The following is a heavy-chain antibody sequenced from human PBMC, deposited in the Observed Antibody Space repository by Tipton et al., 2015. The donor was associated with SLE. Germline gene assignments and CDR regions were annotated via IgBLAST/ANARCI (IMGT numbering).Heavy chain of an antibody. Sequence: SLRLSCAASGFTFSSYAMHWVRQAPGKGLEWVSYISSSGSTIYYADSVKGRFTISRDNAKNSLYLQMNSLKASDTAMYYCARRGGGSGSYYGMDVWGQGTTVTVSS. J-gene: IGHJ6*02. CDR3: ARRGGGSGSYYGMDV. CDR1: GFTFSSYA. D-gene: IGHD3-10*01. V-gene: IGHV3-48*03. CDR2: ISSSGSTI.